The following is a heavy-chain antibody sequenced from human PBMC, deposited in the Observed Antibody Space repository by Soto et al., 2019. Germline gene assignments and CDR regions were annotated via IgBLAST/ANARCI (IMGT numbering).Heavy chain of an antibody. CDR3: ARDRSPDDPDIVATVDYYYGMDV. J-gene: IGHJ6*02. D-gene: IGHD5-12*01. CDR2: ISAYNGNT. Sequence: ASVKVSCKASGYTFTSYGISWVRQAPGQGLEWMGWISAYNGNTNYAQKLQGRVTMTTDTSTSTAYMELRSLRSDDTAVYYCARDRSPDDPDIVATVDYYYGMDVWGQGTTVTVSS. CDR1: GYTFTSYG. V-gene: IGHV1-18*01.